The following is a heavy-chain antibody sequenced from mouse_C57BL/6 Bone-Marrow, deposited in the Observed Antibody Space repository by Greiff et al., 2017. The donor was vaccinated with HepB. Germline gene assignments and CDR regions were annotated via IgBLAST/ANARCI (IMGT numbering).Heavy chain of an antibody. V-gene: IGHV1-82*01. CDR2: IYPGDGDT. J-gene: IGHJ2*01. D-gene: IGHD2-1*01. Sequence: QVQLQQSGPELVKPGASVKISCKASGYAFSSSWMNWVKQRPGKGLEWIGRIYPGDGDTNYNGKFKGKATLTADKTSSTVYMQLSSLTSENSAVYFCAVYGNYDYWGQGTTLTVSS. CDR1: GYAFSSSW. CDR3: AVYGNYDY.